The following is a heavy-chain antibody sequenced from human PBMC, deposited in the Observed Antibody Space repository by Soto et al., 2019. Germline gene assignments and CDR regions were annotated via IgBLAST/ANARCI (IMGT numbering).Heavy chain of an antibody. CDR2: ISYDGTNK. J-gene: IGHJ4*02. CDR1: GFSFSISP. Sequence: VGSLRLSCAASGFSFSISPMHWVRQAPGKGPEWVALISYDGTNKFYADSVKGRFTISRDNSKSTLYLQVDSLRPEDAAVYYCARDPKTSGGQHWAFNYFDSWGQGTLVTVS. V-gene: IGHV3-30-3*01. D-gene: IGHD7-27*01. CDR3: ARDPKTSGGQHWAFNYFDS.